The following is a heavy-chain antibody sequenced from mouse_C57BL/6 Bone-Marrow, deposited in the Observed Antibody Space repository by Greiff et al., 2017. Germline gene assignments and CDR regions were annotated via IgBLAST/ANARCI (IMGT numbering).Heavy chain of an antibody. Sequence: QVTLKESGPGILQPSQTLSLTCSFSGFSLSTFGMGVGWIRHPSGKGLEWLAHIWWDDDNYYNPALKSRLTISKATSKNQVFLKIANVDTADTATYYCARIITTDPPFAYWGQGTLVTVSA. J-gene: IGHJ3*01. CDR3: ARIITTDPPFAY. CDR2: IWWDDDN. V-gene: IGHV8-8*01. D-gene: IGHD1-1*01. CDR1: GFSLSTFGMG.